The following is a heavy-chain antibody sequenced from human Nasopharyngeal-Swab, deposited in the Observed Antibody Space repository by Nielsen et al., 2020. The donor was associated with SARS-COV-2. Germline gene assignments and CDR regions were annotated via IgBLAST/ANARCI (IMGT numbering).Heavy chain of an antibody. CDR3: ARGGDPREVVAATDCFDP. V-gene: IGHV1-46*01. D-gene: IGHD2-15*01. CDR2: ISPSGGSA. J-gene: IGHJ5*02. Sequence: WVRQAPGQGLEWMGIISPSGGSATYAQNFQGRVTMTRDTSTSTVYMELSSLRSEDTAVYYCARGGDPREVVAATDCFDPWGQGTLVTVSS.